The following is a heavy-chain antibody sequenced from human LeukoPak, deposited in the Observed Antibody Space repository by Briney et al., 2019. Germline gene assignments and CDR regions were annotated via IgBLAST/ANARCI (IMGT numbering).Heavy chain of an antibody. CDR2: VSSHGNDG. Sequence: GRSLRLSCAVSEFTFSHFAMHGVLQAPGKGLEWVAVVSSHGNDGYYADSVKGRFTISRDNSKNTLYLQIDSLRAEDTAIYYCTRDAYNFNDFDYWGQGTLVTVSS. D-gene: IGHD5-24*01. CDR3: TRDAYNFNDFDY. CDR1: EFTFSHFA. J-gene: IGHJ4*02. V-gene: IGHV3-30*01.